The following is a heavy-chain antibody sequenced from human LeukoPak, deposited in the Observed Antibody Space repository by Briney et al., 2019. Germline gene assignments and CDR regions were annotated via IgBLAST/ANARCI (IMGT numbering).Heavy chain of an antibody. CDR2: VSGSGGST. J-gene: IGHJ3*02. Sequence: GGSLRLSCAASGFTFSSYAMCWVCQAQGKGQGWVSAVSGSGGSTYYADSVQGRFTISRDNSKNTLYLQRSRLRAEDTAVYYFAKDEGRGVFGVVIVISGQGSMVTVSS. CDR3: AKDEGRGVFGVVIVI. D-gene: IGHD3-3*01. CDR1: GFTFSSYA. V-gene: IGHV3-23*01.